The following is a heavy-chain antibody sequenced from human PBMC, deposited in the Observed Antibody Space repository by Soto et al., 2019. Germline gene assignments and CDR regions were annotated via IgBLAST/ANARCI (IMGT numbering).Heavy chain of an antibody. V-gene: IGHV3-23*01. CDR2: ISGSGGST. J-gene: IGHJ2*01. CDR3: AKDLSGTTYCYFDL. Sequence: ESGGGLVQPGVSLRLSCAASGFTFSSYAMSWVRHAPVKGLEWVSAISGSGGSTYYADSVKGRFTISRDNSKHTLYLQMNSPRAEDTAVYYCAKDLSGTTYCYFDLWGRGTLVTVSS. D-gene: IGHD3-10*01. CDR1: GFTFSSYA.